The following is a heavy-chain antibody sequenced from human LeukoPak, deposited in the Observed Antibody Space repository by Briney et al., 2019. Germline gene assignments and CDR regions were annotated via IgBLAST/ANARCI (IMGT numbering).Heavy chain of an antibody. D-gene: IGHD1-26*01. J-gene: IGHJ4*02. CDR3: AKDWDWELLIFDY. Sequence: GGSLRLSCAASGFTFSSYNMNWVRQAPGKGLEWVSGISGSGGSKYYADSVKGRFTISRDNSKNKLYLQMNSLRAEDTAIYYCAKDWDWELLIFDYWGQGTLVTVSS. CDR2: ISGSGGSK. V-gene: IGHV3-23*01. CDR1: GFTFSSYN.